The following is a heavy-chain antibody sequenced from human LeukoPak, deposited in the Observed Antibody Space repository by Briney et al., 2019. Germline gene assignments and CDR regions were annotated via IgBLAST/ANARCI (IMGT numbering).Heavy chain of an antibody. Sequence: ASVKVSCKASGYISSTYALHWVRQVPGQRLEWMGWINAGNGKTKYAQKFQGRVTITRDTSASTAYMELSSLRSEDTAVYYCARKYYYESSGYPLDYWGQGTLVTVSS. J-gene: IGHJ4*02. V-gene: IGHV1-3*01. CDR2: INAGNGKT. CDR3: ARKYYYESSGYPLDY. CDR1: GYISSTYA. D-gene: IGHD3-22*01.